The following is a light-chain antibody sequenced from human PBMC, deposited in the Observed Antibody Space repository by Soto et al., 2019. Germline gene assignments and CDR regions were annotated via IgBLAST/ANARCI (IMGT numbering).Light chain of an antibody. CDR1: SGLSSYA. J-gene: IGLJ2*01. V-gene: IGLV4-69*01. CDR2: LNSDGSH. Sequence: QPVLTQSPSASASLGASVKLTCTLSSGLSSYAIAWHQQQPEKGPRYLMKLNSDGSHSKGDGIPDRFSGSSSGPERYHTISSLQSEDEADYYCQTWGPGVQEVFGGGTKLTVL. CDR3: QTWGPGVQEV.